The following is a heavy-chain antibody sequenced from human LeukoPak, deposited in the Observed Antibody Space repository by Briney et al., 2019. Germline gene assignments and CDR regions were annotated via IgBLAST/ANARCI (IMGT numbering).Heavy chain of an antibody. D-gene: IGHD6-13*01. CDR2: INPNSGGT. V-gene: IGHV1-2*02. CDR3: ARDFNDPIAHYDY. J-gene: IGHJ4*02. Sequence: GASVKVSCKASGYTFTGYYMHWVRQAPGQGLEWMGWINPNSGGTNYAQKFQGRVTMTRDTSISTAYMELSRLRSDDTAVYYCARDFNDPIAHYDYWGQGTLVTVSS. CDR1: GYTFTGYY.